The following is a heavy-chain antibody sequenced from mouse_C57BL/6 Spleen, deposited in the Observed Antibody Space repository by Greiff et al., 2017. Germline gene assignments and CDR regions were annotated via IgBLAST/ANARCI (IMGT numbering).Heavy chain of an antibody. J-gene: IGHJ4*01. CDR2: IYPRSGNT. D-gene: IGHD6-5*01. Sequence: VQLQESGAELARPGASVKLSCKASGYTFTSYGISWVKQRTGQGLEWIGEIYPRSGNTYYNEKFKGKATLTADKSSSTAYMELRSLTSEDSAVYFCARRAYDLYAMDYWGQGTSVTVSS. CDR3: ARRAYDLYAMDY. V-gene: IGHV1-81*01. CDR1: GYTFTSYG.